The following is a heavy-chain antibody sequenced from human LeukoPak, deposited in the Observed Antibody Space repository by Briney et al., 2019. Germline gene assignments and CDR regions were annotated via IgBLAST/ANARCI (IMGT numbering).Heavy chain of an antibody. D-gene: IGHD3-10*01. CDR2: IYYSGST. J-gene: IGHJ4*02. V-gene: IGHV4-39*01. Sequence: SETLSLTCTVSGGSISSSSYYWGWIRQPSGKGLEWIGSIYYSGSTYYNPSLKSRVTISVDTSKNQFSLKLSSVTAADTAVYYCARLTNYYGSGSYYPYYFDYWGQGTLVTVSS. CDR1: GGSISSSSYY. CDR3: ARLTNYYGSGSYYPYYFDY.